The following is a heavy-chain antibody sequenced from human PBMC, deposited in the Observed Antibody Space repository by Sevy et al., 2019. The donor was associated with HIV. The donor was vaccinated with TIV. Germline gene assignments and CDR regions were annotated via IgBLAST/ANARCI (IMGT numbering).Heavy chain of an antibody. Sequence: ASVKVSCKASGGTFSSYAISWVRQAPGQGLEWMGGIIPIFGTANYAQKFQGRVTITADESTSTAYMELSSLRSEDTAVYYCARGRFFSSLGGSTNYYYYGMDVWGQGITITVSS. V-gene: IGHV1-69*13. CDR2: IIPIFGTA. J-gene: IGHJ6*02. CDR1: GGTFSSYA. CDR3: ARGRFFSSLGGSTNYYYYGMDV. D-gene: IGHD2-2*01.